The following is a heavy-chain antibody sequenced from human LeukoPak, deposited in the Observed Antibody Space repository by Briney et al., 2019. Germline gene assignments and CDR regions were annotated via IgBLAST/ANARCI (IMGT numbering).Heavy chain of an antibody. Sequence: ASVKVSCKVSGYTLTELSMHWVRQAPGKGLEWMGGFDPEDGETIYAQKFQGRVTMTEDTSTDTAYVELSSLRSEDTAVYYCATAIYDSSGYYYWGQGTLVTVSS. D-gene: IGHD3-22*01. CDR3: ATAIYDSSGYYY. V-gene: IGHV1-24*01. CDR1: GYTLTELS. CDR2: FDPEDGET. J-gene: IGHJ4*02.